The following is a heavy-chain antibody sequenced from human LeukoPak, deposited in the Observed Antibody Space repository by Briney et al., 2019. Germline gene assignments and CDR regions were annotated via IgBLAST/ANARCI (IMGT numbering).Heavy chain of an antibody. CDR3: AGGHYYYDY. Sequence: GGSLRLSCAASGFTFSNHWMHWVRQVPGKGLLWVSSIHADASYAAYANSVKGRFTISRDNAKNTLYLQMNSLRVEDTAVYYCAGGHYYYDYWGQGALVTVSS. V-gene: IGHV3-74*01. CDR1: GFTFSNHW. D-gene: IGHD3-16*01. CDR2: IHADASYA. J-gene: IGHJ4*02.